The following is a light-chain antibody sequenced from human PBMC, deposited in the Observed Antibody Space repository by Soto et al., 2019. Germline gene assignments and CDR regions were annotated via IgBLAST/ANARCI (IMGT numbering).Light chain of an antibody. CDR2: AAS. CDR3: QHYDNWPPWT. CDR1: QNVNSN. J-gene: IGKJ1*01. V-gene: IGKV3-15*01. Sequence: ETVMTQSPATLSVSPGERATLSCRASQNVNSNLAWYQQKPGQAPRLLIYAASTRAAGIPARFRGSGSGTEFILTISSLQPEDFAVYYCQHYDNWPPWTFGQGTKVDIK.